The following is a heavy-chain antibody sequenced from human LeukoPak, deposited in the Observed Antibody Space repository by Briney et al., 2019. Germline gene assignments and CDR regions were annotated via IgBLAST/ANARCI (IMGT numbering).Heavy chain of an antibody. CDR2: INTNTGNP. D-gene: IGHD4-17*01. V-gene: IGHV7-4-1*02. CDR1: GYTFTSYA. Sequence: ASVKVSCKASGYTFTSYAMNWVRQAPGQGLEWMGWINTNTGNPTYAQGFTGRFVFSLDTSVSTAYLQISSLKAEDTAVYYCACLYGDYVHNWFDPWGQGTLVTVSS. CDR3: ACLYGDYVHNWFDP. J-gene: IGHJ5*02.